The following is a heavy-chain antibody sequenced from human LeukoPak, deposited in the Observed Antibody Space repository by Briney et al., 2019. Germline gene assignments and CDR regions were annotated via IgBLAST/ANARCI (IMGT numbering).Heavy chain of an antibody. J-gene: IGHJ5*02. CDR2: ISSSSSYI. V-gene: IGHV3-21*01. CDR1: GFTFSSYG. Sequence: GGSLRLSCAASGFTFSSYGMSWVRQAPGKGLEWVSSISSSSSYIYYADSVKGRFTISRDNAKNSLYLQMNSLRAEDTAVYYCASGPRLRAWFDPWAREPWSPSPQ. CDR3: ASGPRLRAWFDP.